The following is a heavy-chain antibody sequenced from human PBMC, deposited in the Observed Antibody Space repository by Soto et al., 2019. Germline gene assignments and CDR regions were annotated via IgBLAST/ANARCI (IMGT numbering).Heavy chain of an antibody. Sequence: EVQLVESGGGLVQPDRPLRLSCEASGFNFENYAMHWVRQVPGKGLEWVSAISWNSGQLDYADSVRGRFTISRDNGKHSLYLEMNSLRPDDTALYFCAKDKSTGEDSYYRYMDVWGRGTTVIVSS. D-gene: IGHD4-17*01. V-gene: IGHV3-9*01. CDR2: ISWNSGQL. CDR3: AKDKSTGEDSYYRYMDV. J-gene: IGHJ6*03. CDR1: GFNFENYA.